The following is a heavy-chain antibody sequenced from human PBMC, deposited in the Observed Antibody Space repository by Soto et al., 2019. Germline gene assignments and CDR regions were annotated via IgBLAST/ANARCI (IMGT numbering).Heavy chain of an antibody. V-gene: IGHV3-7*05. CDR3: ARVVFFDVAVLQYYYYTGMDV. D-gene: IGHD2-21*01. J-gene: IGHJ6*04. CDR2: IKQDGSEK. Sequence: GGSLRLSCAASGFTFSSYWMSWVRQAPGKGLEWVANIKQDGSEKYYVDSVKGRFTISRDNAKNSLYLQMNSLRAEDTAVYYCARVVFFDVAVLQYYYYTGMDVGSKGPKDAAST. CDR1: GFTFSSYW.